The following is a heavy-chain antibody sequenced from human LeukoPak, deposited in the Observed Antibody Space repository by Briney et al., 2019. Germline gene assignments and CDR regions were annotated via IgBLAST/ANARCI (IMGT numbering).Heavy chain of an antibody. Sequence: GASVKVSCKASGYTFTGYYMHWVRQAPGQGLEWMGRINPNSGGTNYAQKFQGRVTMTRDTSISTAYMELSRLRSDDTAVYYCARARSPIFGVVALYYFDYRGQGTLVTVSS. V-gene: IGHV1-2*06. D-gene: IGHD3-3*01. J-gene: IGHJ4*02. CDR1: GYTFTGYY. CDR2: INPNSGGT. CDR3: ARARSPIFGVVALYYFDY.